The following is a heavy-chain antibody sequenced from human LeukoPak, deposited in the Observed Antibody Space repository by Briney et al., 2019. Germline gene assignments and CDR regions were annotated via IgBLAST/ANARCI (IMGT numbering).Heavy chain of an antibody. J-gene: IGHJ4*02. Sequence: SETLSLTCTVSGGSISSYYWSWIRQAPGKGVEWIGYIYDSGSTNYNASLKGRVTISVDTSKNQFSLKVSFVTAADTAVYYCARHRFSGYSHGLFDYWGQGTLVTVSS. CDR2: IYDSGST. D-gene: IGHD5-18*01. V-gene: IGHV4-59*08. CDR3: ARHRFSGYSHGLFDY. CDR1: GGSISSYY.